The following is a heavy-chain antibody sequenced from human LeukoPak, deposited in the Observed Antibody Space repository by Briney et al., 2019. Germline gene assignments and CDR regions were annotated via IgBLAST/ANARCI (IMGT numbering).Heavy chain of an antibody. D-gene: IGHD6-13*01. CDR3: ARLDLVPTYYFDY. CDR2: IKSKTDGGTT. CDR1: GFTFSNAW. J-gene: IGHJ4*02. V-gene: IGHV3-15*01. Sequence: PGGSLRLSCEASGFTFSNAWMSWVRQAPGKGLEWVGRIKSKTDGGTTDYAAPVKGRFTISRDDSKNTLCLQMNSLKASDTAMYYCARLDLVPTYYFDYWGQGTLVTVSS.